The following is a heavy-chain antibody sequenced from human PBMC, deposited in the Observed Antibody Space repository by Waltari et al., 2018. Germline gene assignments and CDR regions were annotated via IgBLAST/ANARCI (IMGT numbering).Heavy chain of an antibody. J-gene: IGHJ4*02. CDR1: GFAFSSYC. Sequence: EVQLVESGGDLVHPGGSLRLSCAASGFAFSSYCMQWVRQVPGKGLVGVLLINSDGSNTKYADSVKGRFTISRDNAKNSLYLQMNNLRVEDTAVYYCLGGAGWLTDYWGQGTLVTVSS. V-gene: IGHV3-74*03. D-gene: IGHD2-15*01. CDR3: LGGAGWLTDY. CDR2: INSDGSNT.